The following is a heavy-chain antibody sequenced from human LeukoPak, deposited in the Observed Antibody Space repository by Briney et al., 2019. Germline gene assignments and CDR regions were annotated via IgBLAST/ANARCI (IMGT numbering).Heavy chain of an antibody. V-gene: IGHV3-23*01. CDR2: ISGSGGGT. D-gene: IGHD3-22*01. CDR1: GISLSNYG. J-gene: IGHJ4*02. CDR3: AKRGVVIRVILVGFHKEAYYFDS. Sequence: GGSLRLSCAVSGISLSNYGMSWVRQAPGKGLEWVAGISGSGGGTNYADSVKGWFTISRDNPNNTLYLQMNRLRAEDTAVYFCAKRGVVIRVILVGFHKEAYYFDSWGQGALVTVSS.